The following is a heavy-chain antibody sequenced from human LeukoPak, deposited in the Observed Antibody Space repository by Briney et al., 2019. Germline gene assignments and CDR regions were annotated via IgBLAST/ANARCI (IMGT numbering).Heavy chain of an antibody. CDR3: ARGLCGGDCYSD. Sequence: GGSPRLSCAASGFTFSSYFMNWVRQAPGKGLEWVSSISSTSSYIYYADSVKGRFTISRDNAKNSLYLQMNSLRAEDTAAYYCARGLCGGDCYSDWGQETQVTVSS. CDR2: ISSTSSYI. CDR1: GFTFSSYF. V-gene: IGHV3-21*01. D-gene: IGHD2-21*02. J-gene: IGHJ4*02.